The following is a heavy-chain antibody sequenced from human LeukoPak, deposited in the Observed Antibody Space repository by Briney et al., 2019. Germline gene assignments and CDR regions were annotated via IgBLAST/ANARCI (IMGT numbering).Heavy chain of an antibody. V-gene: IGHV3-13*01. CDR1: GFTLSNYD. Sequence: GGSLRLSRAASGFTLSNYDMHWVRHATRRGVEWVSGSDIPGNTYYPDSVKGLFTKARESAQHSLYLQMNSLRAGDTAVYYCAGAVAGTHWFDPWGQGTLGIVSS. J-gene: IGHJ5*02. D-gene: IGHD6-19*01. CDR3: AGAVAGTHWFDP. CDR2: SDIPGNT.